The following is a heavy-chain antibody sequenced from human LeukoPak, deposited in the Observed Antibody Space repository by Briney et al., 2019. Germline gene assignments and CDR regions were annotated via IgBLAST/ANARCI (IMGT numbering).Heavy chain of an antibody. V-gene: IGHV3-48*03. J-gene: IGHJ4*02. CDR3: RYDSSTFDY. Sequence: GGSLRLSCAASGLTFSSYEMNWVRQAPGKGLEWVSYISGGGSTTHYADSVKGRFTISRDNAKNSLYLQMNSLRAEDTAVYYCRYDSSTFDYWGQGTLVTVSS. CDR1: GLTFSSYE. D-gene: IGHD5-12*01. CDR2: ISGGGSTT.